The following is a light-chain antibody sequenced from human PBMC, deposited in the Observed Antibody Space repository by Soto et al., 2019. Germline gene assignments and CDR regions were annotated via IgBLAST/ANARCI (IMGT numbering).Light chain of an antibody. V-gene: IGKV3-20*01. CDR2: GAS. J-gene: IGKJ1*01. CDR3: QQSGSSPWT. Sequence: EIVLTQSPGTLALSQGERATLSCRASQSVNNNYLAWYQQKPGQAPRLLIYGASSRATGIPDRFSGSGSGTDTSLTISRLEPEDFAVYYCQQSGSSPWTFGQGTKVEIK. CDR1: QSVNNNY.